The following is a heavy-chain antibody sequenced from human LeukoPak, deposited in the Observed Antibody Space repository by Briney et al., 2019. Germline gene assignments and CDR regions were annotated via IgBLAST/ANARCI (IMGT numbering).Heavy chain of an antibody. J-gene: IGHJ4*02. Sequence: SVKVSCKASGGTSNSHASSWVRQAPGQGREWMGRIIPNLGTTNRAQNFQDRVTLTADKSTNTAYMELTSLTSDDTAVYYCATTNDGGGYQWGDFFDFWGQGTLVTVSS. CDR3: ATTNDGGGYQWGDFFDF. V-gene: IGHV1-69*04. D-gene: IGHD3-22*01. CDR1: GGTSNSHA. CDR2: IIPNLGTT.